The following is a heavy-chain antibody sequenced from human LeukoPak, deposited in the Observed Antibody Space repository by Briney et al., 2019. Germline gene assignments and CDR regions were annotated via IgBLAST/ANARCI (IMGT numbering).Heavy chain of an antibody. J-gene: IGHJ6*03. V-gene: IGHV4-59*11. CDR2: IYYSGST. CDR3: ARASRDYYYYYMDV. CDR1: GGSISSHY. Sequence: SETLSLTCTVSGGSISSHYWSWIRQPPGKGLEWIGYIYYSGSTNYNPSLKSRVTISVDTSKNQFSLKLSSVTAADTAVYYCARASRDYYYYYMDVWGKGTTVNVSS.